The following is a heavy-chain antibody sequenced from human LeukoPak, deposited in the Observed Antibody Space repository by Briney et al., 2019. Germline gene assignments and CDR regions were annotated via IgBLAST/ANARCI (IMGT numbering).Heavy chain of an antibody. CDR1: GFTFSSYG. CDR3: ARSGSPPSPLDY. D-gene: IGHD6-13*01. J-gene: IGHJ4*02. CDR2: IWYDGSNK. Sequence: PGGSLRLSCAASGFTFSSYGMLWVRQAPGKGLEWVAVIWYDGSNKYYADSVKGRFTISRDNSKNTLYLQMNSLRAEDTAVYYCARSGSPPSPLDYWGQGTLVTVSS. V-gene: IGHV3-33*01.